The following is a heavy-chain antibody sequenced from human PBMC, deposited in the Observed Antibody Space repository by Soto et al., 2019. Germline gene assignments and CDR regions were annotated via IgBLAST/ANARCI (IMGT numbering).Heavy chain of an antibody. J-gene: IGHJ5*02. Sequence: QVQLVESGGGVVQPGRSLRLSCAASGFTFSSYAMHWVRQAPGKGLEWVAVISYDGSNKYYADSVKGRFTISRDNSKNTLYLQRNSLRAEDTAVYYCARAGYSSGWYGDNWFDPWGQGTLVTVSS. D-gene: IGHD6-19*01. CDR3: ARAGYSSGWYGDNWFDP. CDR1: GFTFSSYA. CDR2: ISYDGSNK. V-gene: IGHV3-30-3*01.